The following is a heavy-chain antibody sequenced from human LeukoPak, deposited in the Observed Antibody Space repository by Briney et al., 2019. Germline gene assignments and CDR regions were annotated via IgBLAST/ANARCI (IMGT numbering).Heavy chain of an antibody. CDR2: ISSNGGST. CDR1: GFTFSSYA. V-gene: IGHV3-64*01. Sequence: GGSLRLSCAASGFTFSSYAMHRVRQAPGKGLEYVSAISSNGGSTYYANSVKGRFTISRDNSKNTLYLQMGSLRAEDMAVYYCARDYGFWTTYYYYGMDVWGQGTTVTVSS. J-gene: IGHJ6*02. CDR3: ARDYGFWTTYYYYGMDV. D-gene: IGHD3-3*01.